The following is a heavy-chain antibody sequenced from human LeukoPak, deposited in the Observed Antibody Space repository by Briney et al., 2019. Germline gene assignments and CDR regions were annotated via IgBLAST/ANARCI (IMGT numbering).Heavy chain of an antibody. CDR2: VHNVGST. J-gene: IGHJ4*02. Sequence: SETMSLTCTVSGVSTTNGIYYWAWIRQSPGKGLEWIGSVHNVGSTYYNLSLRSRVTMSIDTSKNQFSLRLNSVTAADTAVYYCARHAEYNSGWHFYLDHWGQGILVTVSS. V-gene: IGHV4-39*01. D-gene: IGHD6-19*01. CDR1: GVSTTNGIYY. CDR3: ARHAEYNSGWHFYLDH.